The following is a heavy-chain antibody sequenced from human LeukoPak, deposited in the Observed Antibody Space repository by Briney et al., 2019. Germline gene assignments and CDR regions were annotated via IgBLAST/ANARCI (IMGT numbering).Heavy chain of an antibody. CDR2: ISYDGSNK. CDR1: GFTFSSYG. Sequence: GRSLRLSCAASGFTFSSYGMHWVRQAPGKGLEWVAVISYDGSNKYYADSVKGRFTISRDNSKNTLYLQMNSLRAEDTAVYYCAKDSCSGGSCYAGGDFDYWGQGTLVTVSS. CDR3: AKDSCSGGSCYAGGDFDY. J-gene: IGHJ4*02. V-gene: IGHV3-30*18. D-gene: IGHD2-15*01.